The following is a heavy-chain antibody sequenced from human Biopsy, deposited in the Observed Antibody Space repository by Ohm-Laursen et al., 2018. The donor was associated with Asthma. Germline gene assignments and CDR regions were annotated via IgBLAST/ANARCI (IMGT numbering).Heavy chain of an antibody. CDR3: ARTFHFWSPYHAEHYQL. J-gene: IGHJ1*01. CDR1: GFTFGDYW. CDR2: IKHDRSEK. D-gene: IGHD3-3*02. V-gene: IGHV3-7*01. Sequence: SLRLSCAASGFTFGDYWMSWVRQVPGKGLEWVANIKHDRSEKNHVDSLKGRFTISRDNAKNSLYLQMNSLRAEDTAVYYCARTFHFWSPYHAEHYQLWGQGTLATVSS.